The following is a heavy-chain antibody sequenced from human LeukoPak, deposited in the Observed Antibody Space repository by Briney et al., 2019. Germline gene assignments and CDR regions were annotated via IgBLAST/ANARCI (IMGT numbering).Heavy chain of an antibody. CDR2: ISYDGSNK. J-gene: IGHJ4*02. V-gene: IGHV3-30*03. Sequence: GGSLRLSCAASGFTFSSYVMHWVRQAPGKGLEWVAVISYDGSNKYYADSVKGRFTISRENSKNTLHLQMNSLRAEDTAVYYCATSIAASSIGYWGQGTLVTVSS. CDR3: ATSIAASSIGY. CDR1: GFTFSSYV. D-gene: IGHD6-6*01.